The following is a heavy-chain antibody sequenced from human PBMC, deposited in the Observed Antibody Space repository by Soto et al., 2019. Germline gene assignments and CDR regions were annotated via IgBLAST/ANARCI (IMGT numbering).Heavy chain of an antibody. D-gene: IGHD4-17*01. CDR1: GYTFTSYG. CDR2: ISAYNGNT. V-gene: IGHV1-18*01. J-gene: IGHJ4*02. CDR3: ATDPTTLLTTVTTNDY. Sequence: QVQLVQSGAEVKKPGASVKVSCKASGYTFTSYGISWVRQAPGQGLEWMGWISAYNGNTNYAQKLQGRVTMTTDTSTSTAYMELRSLRADDTAVYYCATDPTTLLTTVTTNDYWGQGTLVTVSS.